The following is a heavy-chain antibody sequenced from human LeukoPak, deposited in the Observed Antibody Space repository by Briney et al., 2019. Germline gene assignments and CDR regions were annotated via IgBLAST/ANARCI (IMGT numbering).Heavy chain of an antibody. CDR3: ARERSYCSGATCSLDL. CDR1: GFSLSVYD. V-gene: IGHV3-21*01. Sequence: GGSLRLSCAASGFSLSVYDMVWVRQAPGKGLEWIASTGLSSSYIGYADSVKGRFTISRDNGENSVYLQMNSLRAEDTAVYFCARERSYCSGATCSLDLWGQGTLVTVSS. J-gene: IGHJ5*02. CDR2: TGLSSSYI. D-gene: IGHD2-15*01.